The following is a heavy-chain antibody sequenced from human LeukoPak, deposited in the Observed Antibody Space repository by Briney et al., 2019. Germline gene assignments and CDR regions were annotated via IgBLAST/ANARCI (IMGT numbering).Heavy chain of an antibody. CDR3: TSPNPYQLDYMDV. V-gene: IGHV3-73*01. Sequence: GGSLRLSCAASGFTFSSYAMSGVRQASGKGLEWVGRIRSKANSYATAYAASVKGRFTISRDDSKNTAYLQMNSLKTEDTAVYYCTSPNPYQLDYMDVWGKGTTVTVSS. CDR2: IRSKANSYAT. D-gene: IGHD2-2*01. CDR1: GFTFSSYA. J-gene: IGHJ6*03.